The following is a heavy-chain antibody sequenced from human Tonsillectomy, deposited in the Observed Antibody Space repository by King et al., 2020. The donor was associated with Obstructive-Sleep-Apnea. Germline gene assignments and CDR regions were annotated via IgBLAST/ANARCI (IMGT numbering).Heavy chain of an antibody. CDR2: ISSSSSTI. J-gene: IGHJ4*02. D-gene: IGHD1-26*01. CDR1: GFTFSSYS. Sequence: DVQLVESGGGLVQPGGSLRLSCAASGFTFSSYSMNWVRQAPGKGLEWVSYISSSSSTIYYADSVKGRFTISRDNAKNSLYLQMNSLRAEDTAVYYCARDLEGAAFDYWGQGTLVTVSS. CDR3: ARDLEGAAFDY. V-gene: IGHV3-48*04.